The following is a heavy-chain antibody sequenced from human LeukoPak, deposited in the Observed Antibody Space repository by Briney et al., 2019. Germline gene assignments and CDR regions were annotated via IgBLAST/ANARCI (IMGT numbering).Heavy chain of an antibody. J-gene: IGHJ4*02. V-gene: IGHV4-59*08. Sequence: SETLSLTCTVSGGSLSNYNWSWIRQPPGRGLEWICYIYLRRDTKYHPPLKSRATISVEKSKNKSSLKLSSVIAADTVVFYSARHPYSNSVLDHWGQGTLVTVPS. CDR3: ARHPYSNSVLDH. CDR2: IYLRRDT. CDR1: GGSLSNYN. D-gene: IGHD4-11*01.